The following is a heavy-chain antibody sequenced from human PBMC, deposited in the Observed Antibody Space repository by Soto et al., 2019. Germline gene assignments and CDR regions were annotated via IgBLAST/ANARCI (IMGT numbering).Heavy chain of an antibody. V-gene: IGHV4-30-2*01. CDR3: AGGVSSTTSAPPTFDY. D-gene: IGHD2-2*01. J-gene: IGHJ4*02. CDR1: GGSISSGGYS. CDR2: IYHSGST. Sequence: PSETLSLTCAVSGGSISSGGYSWSWIRQPPGKGLEWIGYIYHSGSTYYNPSLKSRVTISVDRSKNQFSLKLSSVTAADTAVYYCAGGVSSTTSAPPTFDYWGPGTLVTVSS.